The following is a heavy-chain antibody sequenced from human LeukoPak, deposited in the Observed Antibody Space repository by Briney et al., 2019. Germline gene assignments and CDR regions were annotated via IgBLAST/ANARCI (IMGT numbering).Heavy chain of an antibody. Sequence: SETLSLTCTVSGGSISGSYWSWIRQPPGKGLEWIAYMYNSGSTNYNPSLKSRVTISVDTSKNQFSLKLSSVTAADTAVYYCARSFEYSIYNWFDPWGQGTLVTVSS. J-gene: IGHJ5*02. CDR1: GGSISGSY. D-gene: IGHD6-6*01. V-gene: IGHV4-59*12. CDR3: ARSFEYSIYNWFDP. CDR2: MYNSGST.